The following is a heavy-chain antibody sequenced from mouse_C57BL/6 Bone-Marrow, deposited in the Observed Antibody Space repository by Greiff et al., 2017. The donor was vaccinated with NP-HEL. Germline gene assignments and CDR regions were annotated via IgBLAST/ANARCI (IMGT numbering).Heavy chain of an antibody. D-gene: IGHD1-1*01. J-gene: IGHJ2*01. CDR2: IDPEDGEP. CDR3: ARSPYYGSSYDYFDY. V-gene: IGHV14-2*01. CDR1: GFNIKDYY. Sequence: VQLQQSGAELVKPGASVKLSCTASGFNIKDYYMHWVKQRTEQGLEWIGRIDPEDGEPKYAPKFQGKATITADTSSNTAYLQLSSLTSEDTAVYYCARSPYYGSSYDYFDYWGQGTTLTVSS.